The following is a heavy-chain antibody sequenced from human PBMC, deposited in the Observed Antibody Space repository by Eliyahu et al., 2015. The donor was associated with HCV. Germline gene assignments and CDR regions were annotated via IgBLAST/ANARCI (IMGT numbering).Heavy chain of an antibody. CDR3: ARAEGYCSSTSCRNWFDP. J-gene: IGHJ5*02. D-gene: IGHD2-2*01. Sequence: QVQLVQSGAEVKKPGASVKVSCKASGYTFTSYYMHWVRXAPGQGLEWMGIINPSGGSTSYAQKLQGRVTMTRDTSTSTVYMELSSLRSEDTAVYYCARAEGYCSSTSCRNWFDPWGQGTLVTVSS. CDR2: INPSGGST. V-gene: IGHV1-46*04. CDR1: GYTFTSYY.